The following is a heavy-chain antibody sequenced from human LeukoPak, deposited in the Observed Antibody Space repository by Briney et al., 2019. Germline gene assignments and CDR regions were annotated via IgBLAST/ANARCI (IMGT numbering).Heavy chain of an antibody. J-gene: IGHJ4*02. V-gene: IGHV3-48*01. Sequence: GGSLRLSCAASGFTFTTYSMNWVRQAPGRGLEWVSYITGSGRTIYYADSVKGRFTISRDNSKNTLHVQMNSLRAEDTAVYYCAPSRGLDMIFNDWGQGTLVTVSS. CDR2: ITGSGRTI. D-gene: IGHD2-2*03. CDR1: GFTFTTYS. CDR3: APSRGLDMIFND.